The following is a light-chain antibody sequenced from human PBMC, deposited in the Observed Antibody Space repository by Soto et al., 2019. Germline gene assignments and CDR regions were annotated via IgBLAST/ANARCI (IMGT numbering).Light chain of an antibody. CDR3: KKYNSAPVT. Sequence: DIQMTQSPSSLSASVGDRVTITCRARQGISNYLAWYQQNPGTVPKLLIYAASTLQSGVPSWFSGSGSGTAFTLTISSLQTEDVATYYCKKYNSAPVTCGPGTKVDIK. CDR1: QGISNY. J-gene: IGKJ3*01. CDR2: AAS. V-gene: IGKV1-27*01.